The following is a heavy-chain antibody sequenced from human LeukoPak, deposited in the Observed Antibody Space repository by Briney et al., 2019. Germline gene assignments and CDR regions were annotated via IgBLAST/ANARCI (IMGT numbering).Heavy chain of an antibody. CDR3: ASRGARYCSSTSCYIRSDY. J-gene: IGHJ4*02. V-gene: IGHV1-69*05. Sequence: GASVKVSCKASGGTFSSYAISWVRQAPGQGLEWMGGIIPIFGTANYAQKFQGRATITTDESTSTAYMELSSLRSEDTAVYYCASRGARYCSSTSCYIRSDYWGQGTLVTVSS. CDR2: IIPIFGTA. D-gene: IGHD2-2*02. CDR1: GGTFSSYA.